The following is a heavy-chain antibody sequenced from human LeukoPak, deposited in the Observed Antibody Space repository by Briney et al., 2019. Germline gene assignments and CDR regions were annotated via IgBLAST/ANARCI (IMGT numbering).Heavy chain of an antibody. CDR3: ARGHADSSGSWYGRFDY. CDR2: IYSGVNT. J-gene: IGHJ4*02. D-gene: IGHD6-13*01. Sequence: PGGSLRLSCAASGFTVSNNYMSWVRQAPGKGLEWVSVIYSGVNTYYADSVKGRFTISRDNSKNTLYLQMNSLRAEDTAVFYCARGHADSSGSWYGRFDYWGQGTLVTVSS. CDR1: GFTVSNNY. V-gene: IGHV3-53*01.